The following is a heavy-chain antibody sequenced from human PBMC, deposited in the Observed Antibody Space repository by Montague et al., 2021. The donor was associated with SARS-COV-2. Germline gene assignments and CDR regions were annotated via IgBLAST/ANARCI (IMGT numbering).Heavy chain of an antibody. Sequence: PALVKPTQTLTLTCTFSGFSLSTSGVGVGWIRQPPGKALEWLALIYWDDDKRYSPSLKTRLTITKDTSKNQVVLTMTNMDPVDTGTYYCAHRLARLYDINVPFGCRFDSWGQGTLVTVSS. CDR3: AHRLARLYDINVPFGCRFDS. J-gene: IGHJ4*02. V-gene: IGHV2-5*02. CDR2: IYWDDDK. D-gene: IGHD3-22*01. CDR1: GFSLSTSGVG.